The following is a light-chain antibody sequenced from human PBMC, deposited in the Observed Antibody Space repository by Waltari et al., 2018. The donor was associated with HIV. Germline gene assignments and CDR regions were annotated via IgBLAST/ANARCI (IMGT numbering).Light chain of an antibody. J-gene: IGKJ1*01. CDR2: RAS. CDR3: QQYNTSSPWT. V-gene: IGKV1-5*03. Sequence: DIQMTQSPSTLPACVGDRITITCRASQSIATWLAWYQQKPGKAPKLLIYRASSLETGVPSRFSGSGSGTEFTLTISSLQPEDFATYYCQQYNTSSPWTFGQGTKVEI. CDR1: QSIATW.